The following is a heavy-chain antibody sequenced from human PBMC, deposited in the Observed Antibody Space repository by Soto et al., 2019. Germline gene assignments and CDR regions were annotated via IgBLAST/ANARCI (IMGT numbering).Heavy chain of an antibody. Sequence: ASVKVSCKASGYTFTSYGISWVRQAPGQGLEWMGWINTYNGDTNYAQNLQDRVTMTTDTSTSTAYIELRSLTSDDTAVYYCARGRYDILTGYHYYYGMDVWGQGTTVTVS. V-gene: IGHV1-18*04. J-gene: IGHJ6*02. CDR2: INTYNGDT. CDR3: ARGRYDILTGYHYYYGMDV. D-gene: IGHD3-9*01. CDR1: GYTFTSYG.